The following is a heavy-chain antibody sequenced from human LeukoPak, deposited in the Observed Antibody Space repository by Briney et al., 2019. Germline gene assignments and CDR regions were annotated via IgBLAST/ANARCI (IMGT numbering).Heavy chain of an antibody. Sequence: PGGSLRLSCAASGFTFSSYAMSWVRQAPGKGREGVSRVGGSGGCTYYADSVKGRFTISRDNSKNTLYLQMNSLRAEDTAVYYCAKVETAAAATLRGFDYWGQGTLVTVSS. D-gene: IGHD6-13*01. CDR2: VGGSGGCT. V-gene: IGHV3-23*01. CDR3: AKVETAAAATLRGFDY. J-gene: IGHJ4*02. CDR1: GFTFSSYA.